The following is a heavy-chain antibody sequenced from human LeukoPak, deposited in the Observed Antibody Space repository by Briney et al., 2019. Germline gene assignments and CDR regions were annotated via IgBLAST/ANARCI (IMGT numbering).Heavy chain of an antibody. V-gene: IGHV4-34*12. CDR2: IFYSGST. CDR3: AKSNGYGLVDI. CDR1: GGSFSGYY. D-gene: IGHD3-10*01. J-gene: IGHJ3*02. Sequence: ETLSLTCAVYGGSFSGYYWSWIRQPPGEGLEWIGNIFYSGSTYYSPSLKSRVTISLDTSRNQFSLKLNSVTAADTAVYYCAKSNGYGLVDIWGQGTMVTVSS.